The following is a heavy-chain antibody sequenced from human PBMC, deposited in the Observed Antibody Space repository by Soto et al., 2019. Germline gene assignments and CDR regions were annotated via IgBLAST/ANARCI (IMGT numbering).Heavy chain of an antibody. CDR3: TKGATSPFDS. Sequence: GWSLRLSCEASGFTFSSYAMKWVRQAPGKGLEWVANIKPDGGEKYYVESVKGRFSISRDNSINTAYLQLLNLKASDTAIYYCTKGATSPFDSWGQGTRVTVSS. V-gene: IGHV3-7*03. J-gene: IGHJ4*02. D-gene: IGHD3-16*01. CDR2: IKPDGGEK. CDR1: GFTFSSYA.